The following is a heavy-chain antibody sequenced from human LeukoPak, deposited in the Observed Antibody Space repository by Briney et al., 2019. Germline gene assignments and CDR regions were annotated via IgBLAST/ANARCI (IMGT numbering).Heavy chain of an antibody. D-gene: IGHD5-12*01. V-gene: IGHV4-34*01. CDR3: AGGVVATTKFDY. CDR1: GGSFSGYY. CDR2: INHSGST. J-gene: IGHJ4*02. Sequence: SETLSLTCAVYGGSFSGYYWSWIRQPPGKGLEWIGEINHSGSTNYNPSLKSRVTISVDTSKNQFSLKLSSVTAADTAVYYRAGGVVATTKFDYWGQGTLVTVSS.